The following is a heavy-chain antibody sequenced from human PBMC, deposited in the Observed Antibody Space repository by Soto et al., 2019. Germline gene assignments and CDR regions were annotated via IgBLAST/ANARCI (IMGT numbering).Heavy chain of an antibody. CDR2: IFASGST. Sequence: PSETLSLTCAASGGCISTGGRSRSCIRKPPGKGLEWLAYIFASGSTYYNPSLVSRLTISVDRSTNQFSLRLSSVTAADPAVYFSAGLRSGTYMYYFDYWAEGARVTVSS. D-gene: IGHD1-7*01. V-gene: IGHV4-30-2*01. CDR1: GGCISTGGRS. CDR3: AGLRSGTYMYYFDY. J-gene: IGHJ4*02.